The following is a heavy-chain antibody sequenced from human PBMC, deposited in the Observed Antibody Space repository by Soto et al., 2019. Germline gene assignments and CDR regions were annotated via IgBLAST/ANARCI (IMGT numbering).Heavy chain of an antibody. CDR1: GFTFSSYE. CDR3: ARDWRYSRSRSDHGMDV. J-gene: IGHJ6*02. CDR2: ISISASTT. Sequence: GGSLRLSCAASGFTFSSYEMNWVRQAPGKGPEWVSYISISASTTYYADSVKGRFTISRDNAKNSLYLQMNSLRAEDTAVYYCARDWRYSRSRSDHGMDVWGQGTTVTVPS. D-gene: IGHD6-13*01. V-gene: IGHV3-48*03.